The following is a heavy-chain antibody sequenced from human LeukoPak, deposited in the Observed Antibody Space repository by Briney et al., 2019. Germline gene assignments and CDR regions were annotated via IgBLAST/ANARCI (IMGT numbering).Heavy chain of an antibody. CDR1: GGSISSGGYY. V-gene: IGHV4-31*03. CDR2: IYYSGST. D-gene: IGHD2-2*01. CDR3: ARDRRCSSTSCYYYYYYMDV. J-gene: IGHJ6*03. Sequence: PSETLSLTCTVSGGSISSGGYYWSWTRQHPGKGLEWIGYIYYSGSTYYNPSLKSRVTISVDTSKNQFSLKLSSVTAADTAVYYCARDRRCSSTSCYYYYYYMDVWGKGTTVTVSS.